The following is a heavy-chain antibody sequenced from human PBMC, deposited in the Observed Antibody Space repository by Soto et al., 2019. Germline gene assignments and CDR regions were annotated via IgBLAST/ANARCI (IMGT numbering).Heavy chain of an antibody. CDR2: ISISSSYT. CDR1: GFTFSDYY. V-gene: IGHV3-11*05. CDR3: ARDRGSSWLESPMESFDY. Sequence: QVQLVESGGGLVKPGGSLRLSCAASGFTFSDYYMSWIRQAPGKGREWVSYISISSSYTNCEDTVKGRLSISRDNAKNSLDLQMNSLRAEDTAVYYCARDRGSSWLESPMESFDYWGQGTLVTVSS. J-gene: IGHJ4*02. D-gene: IGHD6-13*01.